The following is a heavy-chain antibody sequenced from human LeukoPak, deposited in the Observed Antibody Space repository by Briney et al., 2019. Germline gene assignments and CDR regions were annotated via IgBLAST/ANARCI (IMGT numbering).Heavy chain of an antibody. J-gene: IGHJ4*02. CDR3: ARDGYGDPIIKGYFDY. D-gene: IGHD4-17*01. CDR1: GFTFSSYA. Sequence: GRSLRLSCAASGFTFSSYAMHWVRQAPGKGLEWVAVISYDGSNKYYADSVKGRFTISRDNSKNTLYLQMNSLRAEDTAVCYCARDGYGDPIIKGYFDYWGQGTLVTVSS. V-gene: IGHV3-30*04. CDR2: ISYDGSNK.